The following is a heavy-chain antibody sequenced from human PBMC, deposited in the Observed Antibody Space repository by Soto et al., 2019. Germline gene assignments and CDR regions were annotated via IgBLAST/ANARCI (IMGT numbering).Heavy chain of an antibody. Sequence: EVQLVESGGDLVQPGGSLRLSCAASGLTFSNYWMQWVRQVPGKGLVWVSGINAEGSSTTYADSVKGRFTISRDNAKNTLYLHMNSLRAEDTAVYYCHTDTSSDHWGQGTVVTVSS. J-gene: IGHJ4*02. CDR1: GLTFSNYW. CDR2: INAEGSST. V-gene: IGHV3-74*01. CDR3: HTDTSSDH. D-gene: IGHD3-16*01.